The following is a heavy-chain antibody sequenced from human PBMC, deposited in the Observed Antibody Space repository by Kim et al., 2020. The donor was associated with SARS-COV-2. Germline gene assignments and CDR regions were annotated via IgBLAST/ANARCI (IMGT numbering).Heavy chain of an antibody. CDR3: ARRSTDIVVVVARLDY. D-gene: IGHD2-15*01. Sequence: SVKGRFTISRDNSKDTLYLQMNSLRAEDTAVYCCARRSTDIVVVVARLDYWGQGTLVTVSS. J-gene: IGHJ4*02. V-gene: IGHV3-23*01.